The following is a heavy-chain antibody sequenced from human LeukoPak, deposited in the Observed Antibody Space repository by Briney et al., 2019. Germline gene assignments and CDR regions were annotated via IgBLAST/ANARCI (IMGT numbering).Heavy chain of an antibody. Sequence: PSQTLSLTCTVSGGSISSGDYYWSWISQPPGKGLEWIGYIYYSGSTYYNPSLKSRVTISVDTSKNQFSLKLSSVTAADTAVYYCAREGGPSGSYYAFDYWGQGTLVTVSS. J-gene: IGHJ4*02. CDR2: IYYSGST. V-gene: IGHV4-30-4*08. CDR1: GGSISSGDYY. CDR3: AREGGPSGSYYAFDY. D-gene: IGHD1-26*01.